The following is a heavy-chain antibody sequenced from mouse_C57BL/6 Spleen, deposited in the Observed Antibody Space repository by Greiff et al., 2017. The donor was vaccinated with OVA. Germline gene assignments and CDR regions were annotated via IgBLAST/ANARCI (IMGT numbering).Heavy chain of an antibody. J-gene: IGHJ2*01. CDR1: GFNIKDDY. Sequence: EVQLQQSGAELVRPGASVKLSCTASGFNIKDDYMHWVKQRPEQGLEWIGWIDPENGDTEYASKFQGKATITADTSSNTAYLQLSSLTSEDTAVYYCTTRFLPHWGQGTTLTVSS. CDR2: IDPENGDT. V-gene: IGHV14-4*01. D-gene: IGHD2-1*01. CDR3: TTRFLPH.